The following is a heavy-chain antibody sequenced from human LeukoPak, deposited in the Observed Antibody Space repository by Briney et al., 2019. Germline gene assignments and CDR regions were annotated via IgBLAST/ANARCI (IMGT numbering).Heavy chain of an antibody. Sequence: PGGSLRLSCAASGFTFSSYWMSWVRQAPGRGLEWVANIKQDGSEKYYVDSVKGRFTISRDNAKSSLYLQMNSLRAEDTAVYYCARDRPYYGSGSYYNPWGQGTLVTVSS. CDR3: ARDRPYYGSGSYYNP. J-gene: IGHJ5*02. D-gene: IGHD3-10*01. V-gene: IGHV3-7*03. CDR1: GFTFSSYW. CDR2: IKQDGSEK.